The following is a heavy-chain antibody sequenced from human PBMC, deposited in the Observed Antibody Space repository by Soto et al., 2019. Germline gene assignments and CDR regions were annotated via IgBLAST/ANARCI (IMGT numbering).Heavy chain of an antibody. V-gene: IGHV3-9*01. CDR1: GFTLDDYT. CDR2: VGWNGGDI. J-gene: IGHJ6*02. CDR3: AKDRAVVVPVSTSYFHYYGLDV. D-gene: IGHD2-2*01. Sequence: VQLVESGGGLVQPGGSLRLSCAASGFTLDDYTMHWVRQAPGKGLEWVAGVGWNGGDIVYADSMKGRFTVSRDNTKNSLYLEMNSLRTEDTAIYYCAKDRAVVVPVSTSYFHYYGLDVWGQGTTVTVS.